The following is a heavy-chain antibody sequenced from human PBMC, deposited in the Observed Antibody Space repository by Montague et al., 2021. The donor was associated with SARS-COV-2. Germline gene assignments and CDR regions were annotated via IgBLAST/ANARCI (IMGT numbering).Heavy chain of an antibody. CDR3: ARQGSDYCSSTSCYGADHPFDS. J-gene: IGHJ3*02. D-gene: IGHD2-2*01. CDR1: GGTISSYY. Sequence: SETLSLTCTVSGGTISSYYYSWIRQPPGKALEWIGYISYIGSTXXXPXXXXRVTVSIDTSKNQFSLKLSSVTAADSAVYYCARQGSDYCSSTSCYGADHPFDSWGQGTMVTVSS. CDR2: ISYIGST. V-gene: IGHV4-59*01.